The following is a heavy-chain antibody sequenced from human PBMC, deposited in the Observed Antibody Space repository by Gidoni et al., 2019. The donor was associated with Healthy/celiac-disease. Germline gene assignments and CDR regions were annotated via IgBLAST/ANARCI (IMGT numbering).Heavy chain of an antibody. J-gene: IGHJ4*02. D-gene: IGHD3-16*02. V-gene: IGHV4-34*01. CDR3: ARERSVDYVWGSYRYNPVLSDY. CDR2: INHSGST. CDR1: GGSFSGYY. Sequence: QVQLQQWGAGLLKPSETLSLTCAVYGGSFSGYYWSWIRQPPGKGLEWIGEINHSGSTNYNPSLKSRVTISVDTSKNQFSLKLSSVTAADTAVYYCARERSVDYVWGSYRYNPVLSDYWGQGTLVTVSS.